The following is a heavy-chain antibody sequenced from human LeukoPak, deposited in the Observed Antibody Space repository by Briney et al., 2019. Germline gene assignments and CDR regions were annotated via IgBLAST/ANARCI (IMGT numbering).Heavy chain of an antibody. V-gene: IGHV4-34*01. D-gene: IGHD3-22*01. J-gene: IGHJ4*02. CDR2: INHSGST. CDR1: GGSFSGYY. CDR3: ARGLYYDSSGYPFDY. Sequence: SETLSLTCAVYGGSFSGYYWSWIRQPPGKGLEWIGEINHSGSTNYNPSLKSRVTISVDTSKNQFSLKLSSVTAADTAVYYCARGLYYDSSGYPFDYWGQGTLVTVSS.